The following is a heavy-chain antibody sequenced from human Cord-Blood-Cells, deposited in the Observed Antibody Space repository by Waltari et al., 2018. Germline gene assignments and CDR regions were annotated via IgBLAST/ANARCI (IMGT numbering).Heavy chain of an antibody. V-gene: IGHV4-34*01. CDR3: ARGLAAAPYLFDP. Sequence: QVQLQQWGAGLLKPSETLSLTCAVYGGSFSGYYWSWIRQPPGKGLEWIGESNHSGSTNYNPSLKSRVTISVDTSKNQFSLKLSSVTAADTAVYYCARGLAAAPYLFDPWGQGTLVTVSS. D-gene: IGHD6-25*01. CDR1: GGSFSGYY. CDR2: SNHSGST. J-gene: IGHJ5*02.